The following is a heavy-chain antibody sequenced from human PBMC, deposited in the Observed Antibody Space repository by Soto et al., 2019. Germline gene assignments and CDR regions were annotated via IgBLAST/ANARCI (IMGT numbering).Heavy chain of an antibody. Sequence: QVQLQGSGPGLLKPSETLSLTCTVSGDSISSYYRSWIRQPPGKGLEWIGYIYYSGSTNYNPSLKSRVTISVDTSKNQFSLKLSSVTAADTAVYYCARSNGDYGDYWSQSTLVTVSS. CDR2: IYYSGST. V-gene: IGHV4-59*01. D-gene: IGHD4-17*01. J-gene: IGHJ4*02. CDR1: GDSISSYY. CDR3: ARSNGDYGDY.